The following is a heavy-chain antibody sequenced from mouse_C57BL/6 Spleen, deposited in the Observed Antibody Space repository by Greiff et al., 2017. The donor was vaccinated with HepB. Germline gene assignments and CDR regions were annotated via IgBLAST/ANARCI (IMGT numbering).Heavy chain of an antibody. V-gene: IGHV1-69*01. CDR2: IDPSDSYT. J-gene: IGHJ2*01. CDR3: ARRGNYGGYFDY. D-gene: IGHD2-1*01. CDR1: GYTFTSYW. Sequence: VQLQQPGAELVMPGASVKLSCKASGYTFTSYWMHWVKQRPGQGLEWIGEIDPSDSYTNYNQKFKGKSTLTVDKSSSTAYMQLSSLTSEDSAVYYCARRGNYGGYFDYWGQGTTLTVSS.